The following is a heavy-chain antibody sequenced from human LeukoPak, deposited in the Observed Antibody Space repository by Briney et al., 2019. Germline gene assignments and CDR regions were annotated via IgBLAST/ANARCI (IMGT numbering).Heavy chain of an antibody. V-gene: IGHV4-38-2*01. J-gene: IGHJ4*02. Sequence: SETLSLTCAASGYSISSGYYWGWIRQPPGKGLEWIGSIYHSGSTYYNPSLKSRVTISVDTSKNRFSLKLSSVTAADTAVYYCARLDFWSGYRLDYWGQGTLVTVSS. CDR2: IYHSGST. CDR1: GYSISSGYY. CDR3: ARLDFWSGYRLDY. D-gene: IGHD3-3*01.